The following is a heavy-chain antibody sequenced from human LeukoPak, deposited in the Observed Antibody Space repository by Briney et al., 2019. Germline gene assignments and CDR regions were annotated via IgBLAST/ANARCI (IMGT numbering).Heavy chain of an antibody. D-gene: IGHD3-10*01. J-gene: IGHJ4*02. V-gene: IGHV3-43D*03. CDR1: GFTFDDYA. CDR3: AREGHYGSGRHLDH. CDR2: IGWDGGSI. Sequence: QSGGSLRLSCTASGFTFDDYALFWVRQAPGKGLEWVSVIGWDGGSIFYADPVKGRFTASRDNNKNSLFLQMNSLRLEDTAVYYCAREGHYGSGRHLDHWGQGTLVTVSS.